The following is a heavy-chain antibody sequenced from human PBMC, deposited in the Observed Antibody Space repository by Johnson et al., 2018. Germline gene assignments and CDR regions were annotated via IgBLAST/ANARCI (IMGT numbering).Heavy chain of an antibody. V-gene: IGHV3-9*01. CDR3: EKAYGAYYYYMDV. Sequence: VQLVESGGGLVQPGRSLRLSCAASGFTFDGYAMHWVRQAPGKGLEWVSGISWNSGRIAYADSVKDRFTIARDNPKNSLYLQMNSLRAEDTALYYCEKAYGAYYYYMDVWGKGTTVTVSS. J-gene: IGHJ6*03. D-gene: IGHD4-17*01. CDR2: ISWNSGRI. CDR1: GFTFDGYA.